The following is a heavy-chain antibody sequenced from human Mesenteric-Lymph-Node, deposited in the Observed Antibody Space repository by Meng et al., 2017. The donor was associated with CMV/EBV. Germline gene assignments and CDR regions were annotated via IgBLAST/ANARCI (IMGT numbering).Heavy chain of an antibody. V-gene: IGHV3-7*01. J-gene: IGHJ4*02. Sequence: GGSLRLSCAVSGFTFSTYWVSWVRQAPGQGLEWVANIKQDGSEKYYADSVKGRFTISRDYAKTSVYLQMNSLRAEDTAVYYCAREYSSSSGRSFDYWGQGTLVTVSS. CDR3: AREYSSSSGRSFDY. D-gene: IGHD6-6*01. CDR1: GFTFSTYW. CDR2: IKQDGSEK.